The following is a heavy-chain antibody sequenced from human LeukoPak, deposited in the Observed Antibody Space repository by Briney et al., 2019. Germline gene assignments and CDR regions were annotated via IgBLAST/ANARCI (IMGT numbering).Heavy chain of an antibody. D-gene: IGHD6-13*01. CDR1: GFSFSGHW. J-gene: IGHJ4*02. CDR2: ISPTGSTT. V-gene: IGHV3-74*01. CDR3: ARGPSSNWSGLDF. Sequence: GGSLRLSCAASGFSFSGHWMHWARQLPGKGLVWVSRISPTGSTTSYADPVKGRFTVSRDNAKNTLYLQVNNLRAEDTAVYYCARGPSSNWSGLDFWGQGTLLTVSS.